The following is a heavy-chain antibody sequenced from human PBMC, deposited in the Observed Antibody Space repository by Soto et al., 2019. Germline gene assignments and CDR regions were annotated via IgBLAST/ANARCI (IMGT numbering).Heavy chain of an antibody. D-gene: IGHD6-6*01. CDR2: IYYSGST. CDR3: ARVGYSSSSYFDY. J-gene: IGHJ4*02. CDR1: GGSVSNGRYY. V-gene: IGHV4-61*01. Sequence: PSETLSLTCTVSGGSVSNGRYYWSWIRQPPGKGLERIGYIYYSGSTNYNPSLKSRVTISVDTSKNQCSLKLSSVTAADTAVYYCARVGYSSSSYFDYWGQGTRVVVSS.